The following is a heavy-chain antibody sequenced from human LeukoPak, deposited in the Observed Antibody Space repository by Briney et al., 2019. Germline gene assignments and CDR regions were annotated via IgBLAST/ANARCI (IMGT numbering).Heavy chain of an antibody. CDR1: GFTFSTYE. CDR2: ITDSGRTI. D-gene: IGHD2-15*01. Sequence: HPGGSLRLSYAASGFTFSTYEMNWVRQAPGKGLEWVSYITDSGRTIYYADSVKGRFTISRDNAKNSLFLQMNSLRAEDTAVYYCASQIPFYCSAGSCSSYWGQGALVTVSS. CDR3: ASQIPFYCSAGSCSSY. J-gene: IGHJ4*02. V-gene: IGHV3-48*03.